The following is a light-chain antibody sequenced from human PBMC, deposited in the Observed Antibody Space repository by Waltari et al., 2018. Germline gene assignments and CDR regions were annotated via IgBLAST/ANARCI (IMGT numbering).Light chain of an antibody. Sequence: QSALTQPASVSGSPGQSITISCTGSSLDVGGYDFVSWYRQHPGKAPKVVIFDVNNRASGVSDRVSGSKSGNTASLTISGLQAEDEGDYYCTSYTSRHTLVFGGGTKVTV. CDR1: SLDVGGYDF. CDR2: DVN. V-gene: IGLV2-14*01. CDR3: TSYTSRHTLV. J-gene: IGLJ1*01.